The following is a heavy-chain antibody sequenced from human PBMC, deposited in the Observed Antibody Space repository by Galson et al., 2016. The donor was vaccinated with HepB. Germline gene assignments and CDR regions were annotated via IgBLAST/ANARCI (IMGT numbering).Heavy chain of an antibody. J-gene: IGHJ4*02. CDR1: GYIFTSYG. CDR3: ARDISFIAGTGTQPLDY. Sequence: SVKVSCKASGYIFTSYGFSWVRQAPGQGLEWMGWISAYNGNTNYAQKFQGRVTMTTDTSTNTAYMELRSLRSDDTAVYFCARDISFIAGTGTQPLDYWGQGTLVTVSS. D-gene: IGHD6-13*01. V-gene: IGHV1-18*01. CDR2: ISAYNGNT.